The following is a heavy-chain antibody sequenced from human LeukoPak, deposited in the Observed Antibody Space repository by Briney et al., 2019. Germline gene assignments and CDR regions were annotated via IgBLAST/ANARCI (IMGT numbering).Heavy chain of an antibody. V-gene: IGHV1-2*02. Sequence: ASVKASCKASGYTFTGYYMHWVRQAPGQGLEWMGWINPNSGGTNYAQKFQGRVTMTRDTSISTAYMELSRLRSDDTAVYYCARGDYDYVWGSYPLTYFDYWGQGTLVTVSS. CDR3: ARGDYDYVWGSYPLTYFDY. J-gene: IGHJ4*02. CDR1: GYTFTGYY. D-gene: IGHD3-16*02. CDR2: INPNSGGT.